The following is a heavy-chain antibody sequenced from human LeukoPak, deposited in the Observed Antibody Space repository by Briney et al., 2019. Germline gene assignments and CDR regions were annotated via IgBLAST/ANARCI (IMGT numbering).Heavy chain of an antibody. CDR3: AKWTSATYYYDSSGYYSFDY. CDR1: GFTFSSYS. D-gene: IGHD3-22*01. J-gene: IGHJ4*02. V-gene: IGHV3-23*01. CDR2: ISGSGGST. Sequence: GGSLRLSCAASGFTFSSYSMNWVRQAPGNGLEWVSAISGSGGSTYYADSVKGRFTISRDNSKNTLYLQMNSLRAEDTAVYYCAKWTSATYYYDSSGYYSFDYWGQGTLVTVSS.